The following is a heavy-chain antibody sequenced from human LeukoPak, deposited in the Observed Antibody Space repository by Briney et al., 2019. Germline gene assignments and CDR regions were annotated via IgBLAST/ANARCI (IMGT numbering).Heavy chain of an antibody. CDR3: EKETSLGVDYGYYFDY. J-gene: IGHJ4*02. CDR2: IKGSCGST. V-gene: IGHV3-23*01. D-gene: IGHD4-17*01. CDR1: GFTFSSYA. Sequence: GGSLRLSCTASGFTFSSYAMIWLRQAPGKGLEWVSPIKGSCGSTYYADSVKGRFTIFRDNSKNTLYLQMISLRAEGAAVYYGEKETSLGVDYGYYFDYWGQGTLVTVSS.